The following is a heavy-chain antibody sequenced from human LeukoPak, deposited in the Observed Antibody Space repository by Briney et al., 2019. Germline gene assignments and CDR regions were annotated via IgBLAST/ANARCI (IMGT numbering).Heavy chain of an antibody. CDR1: GGTFSSYA. CDR2: IIPIFGTA. Sequence: GASVKVSCKASGGTFSSYAIIWVRQAPGQGLEWMGGIIPIFGTANYAQKFQGRVTITADESTSTAYMELSILRSEDTAVYYCAREGQMATMGDAFDIWGQGKMVTVSS. CDR3: AREGQMATMGDAFDI. D-gene: IGHD5-24*01. J-gene: IGHJ3*02. V-gene: IGHV1-69*13.